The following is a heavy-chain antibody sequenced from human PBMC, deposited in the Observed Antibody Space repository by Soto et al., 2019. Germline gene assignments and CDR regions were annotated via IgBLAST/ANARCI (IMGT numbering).Heavy chain of an antibody. V-gene: IGHV3-30*03. CDR3: AGXPYXXSSWYGYFQH. D-gene: IGHD6-13*01. CDR1: GFTFSSYG. J-gene: IGHJ1*01. Sequence: QVQLVESGGGVVQPGRSLRLSCAASGFTFSSYGMXXVXXXXXXXXXXXAVISYDGSTKDYADSVKGRFTISRDNXXXXXXXXXXXXXXXXXXXXXXAGXPYXXSSWYGYFQHWGQGTLVTVSS. CDR2: ISYDGSTK.